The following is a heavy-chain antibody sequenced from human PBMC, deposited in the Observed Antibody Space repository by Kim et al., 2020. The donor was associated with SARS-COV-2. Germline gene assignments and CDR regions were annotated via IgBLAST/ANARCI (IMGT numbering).Heavy chain of an antibody. Sequence: GGSLRLSCAASGFTFSSYAMSWVRQAPGKGLEWVSAISGSGGSTYYADSVKGRFTISRDNSKNTLYLQMNSLRAEDTAVYYCAKGADDSRPFDLWTYYYYYYGMDVWGQGTTVTVSS. V-gene: IGHV3-23*01. J-gene: IGHJ6*02. CDR2: ISGSGGST. CDR3: AKGADDSRPFDLWTYYYYYYGMDV. D-gene: IGHD3-22*01. CDR1: GFTFSSYA.